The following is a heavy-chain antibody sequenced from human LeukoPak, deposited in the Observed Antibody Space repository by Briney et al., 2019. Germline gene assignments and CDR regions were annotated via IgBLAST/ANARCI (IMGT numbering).Heavy chain of an antibody. Sequence: PSETLSLTCTVSGGSISSSSYYWGWIRQPPGKGLEWIGSIYYSGSTYYNPSLKSRVTISVDTSKNQFSLKLSSVTAADTAVYYCARLAHRKSRSNTAMTPFDYWGQGTLVTVSS. CDR2: IYYSGST. D-gene: IGHD5-18*01. CDR3: ARLAHRKSRSNTAMTPFDY. V-gene: IGHV4-39*01. CDR1: GGSISSSSYY. J-gene: IGHJ4*02.